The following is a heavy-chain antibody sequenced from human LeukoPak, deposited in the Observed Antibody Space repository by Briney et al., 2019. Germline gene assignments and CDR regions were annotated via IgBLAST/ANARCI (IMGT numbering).Heavy chain of an antibody. CDR2: IKQDRSEK. CDR3: AKGHLYGSGSFDY. CDR1: GFTFTNYW. D-gene: IGHD3-10*01. J-gene: IGHJ4*02. Sequence: GGSLRLSCAASGFTFTNYWMSWVRQAPGKGLELVANIKQDRSEKYYVDSVKGRFTISRDNAKNSLYLQMNSLRAEDTALYYCAKGHLYGSGSFDYWGQGTLVTVSS. V-gene: IGHV3-7*03.